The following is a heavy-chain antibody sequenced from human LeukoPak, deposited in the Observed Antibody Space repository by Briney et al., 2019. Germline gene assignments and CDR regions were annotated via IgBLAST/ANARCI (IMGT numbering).Heavy chain of an antibody. CDR3: ARSGRGTYYYFDL. V-gene: IGHV1-18*01. CDR1: GYTFSNYG. Sequence: GASVKVSCKASGYTFSNYGINWVRQAPGQGLEWMGWVGAYNGNTNYAQKFQGRVSMTADTSTSTAYMELRSLRSDDTAVYYCARSGRGTYYYFDLWGQGTLVTVSS. D-gene: IGHD1-26*01. J-gene: IGHJ4*02. CDR2: VGAYNGNT.